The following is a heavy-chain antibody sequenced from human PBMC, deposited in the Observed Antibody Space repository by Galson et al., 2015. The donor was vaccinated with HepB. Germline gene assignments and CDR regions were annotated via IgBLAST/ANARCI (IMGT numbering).Heavy chain of an antibody. CDR2: INTGGGST. Sequence: VKVSCKASGYTFSNYYIHWVRQAPGQGLEWMGIINTGGGSTTYTQKFQGRFTMTRDTSTSTVYMELSSLTSEDTAIYYCARGPYSSFYYFDYWGQGTLVTVSS. J-gene: IGHJ4*02. CDR1: GYTFSNYY. V-gene: IGHV1-46*01. CDR3: ARGPYSSFYYFDY. D-gene: IGHD6-6*01.